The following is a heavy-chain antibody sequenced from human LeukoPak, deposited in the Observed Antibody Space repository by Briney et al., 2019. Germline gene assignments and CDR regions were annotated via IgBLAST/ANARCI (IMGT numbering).Heavy chain of an antibody. V-gene: IGHV3-33*01. D-gene: IGHD3-22*01. CDR3: ARDEGDYDSSGRPDY. CDR2: IWYDGSNK. Sequence: GGSLRLSCAASGFTFSSYGMHWVRQAPGKGLEWVAVIWYDGSNKYYADSVKGRFTISRDNSKNTLYLQMNSLRTEDTAVYYCARDEGDYDSSGRPDYWGQGTLVTVSS. J-gene: IGHJ4*02. CDR1: GFTFSSYG.